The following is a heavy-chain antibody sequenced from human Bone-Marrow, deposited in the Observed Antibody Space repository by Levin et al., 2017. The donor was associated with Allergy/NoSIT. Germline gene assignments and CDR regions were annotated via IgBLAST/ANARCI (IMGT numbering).Heavy chain of an antibody. CDR1: GFTFSSYW. CDR3: ARDWGLLDY. CDR2: IKQDGSEK. Sequence: GESLKISCAASGFTFSSYWMSWVRQAPGKGLEWVANIKQDGSEKYYVDSVKGRFTISRDNAKNSLYLQMNSLRAEDTAVYYCARDWGLLDYWGQGTLVTVSS. J-gene: IGHJ4*02. V-gene: IGHV3-7*01. D-gene: IGHD2-15*01.